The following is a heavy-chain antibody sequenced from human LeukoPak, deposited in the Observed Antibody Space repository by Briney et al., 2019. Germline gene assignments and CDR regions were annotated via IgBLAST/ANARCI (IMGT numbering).Heavy chain of an antibody. J-gene: IGHJ5*02. CDR2: IYYSGST. Sequence: SQTLSLTCTVSGGSISSGGYYWSWIRQHPGKGLEWIGYIYYSGSTYYNPSLKSRVTISADTSKNQFSLKLSSVTAADTAVYYCARGGLDCSSTSCYGSWFDPWGQGTLVTVSS. CDR3: ARGGLDCSSTSCYGSWFDP. D-gene: IGHD2-2*01. CDR1: GGSISSGGYY. V-gene: IGHV4-31*03.